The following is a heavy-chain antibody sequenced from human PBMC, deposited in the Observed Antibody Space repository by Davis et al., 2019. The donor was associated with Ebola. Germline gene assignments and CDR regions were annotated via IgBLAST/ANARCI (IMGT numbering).Heavy chain of an antibody. V-gene: IGHV3-21*01. J-gene: IGHJ4*02. CDR2: ISSSSSYI. D-gene: IGHD3-3*01. CDR1: GFTVSSNY. CDR3: ARVDDFWSGPAVDY. Sequence: GESLKISCAASGFTVSSNYMNWVRQAPGKGLEWVSSISSSSSYIYYADSVKGRFTISRDNAKNSLYLQMNSLRAEDTAVYYCARVDDFWSGPAVDYWGQGTLVTVSS.